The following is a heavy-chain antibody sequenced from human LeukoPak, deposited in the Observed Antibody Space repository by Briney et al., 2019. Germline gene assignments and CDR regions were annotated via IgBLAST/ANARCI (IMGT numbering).Heavy chain of an antibody. V-gene: IGHV4-34*01. D-gene: IGHD4-17*01. CDR1: GGAFSGYY. CDR2: VNHSGST. J-gene: IGHJ6*02. CDR3: ARVDYGDLVVGPYYYGMDV. Sequence: PSETLSLTCAVYGGAFSGYYWSWIRQPPGKGLEWIGEVNHSGSTNYNPSLKSRVTISVDTSKNQFSLKLSSVTAVDTAGYYCARVDYGDLVVGPYYYGMDVWGQGTTVTVSS.